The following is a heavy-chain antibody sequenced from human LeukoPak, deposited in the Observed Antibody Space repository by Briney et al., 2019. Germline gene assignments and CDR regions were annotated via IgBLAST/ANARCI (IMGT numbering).Heavy chain of an antibody. V-gene: IGHV3-30*18. CDR1: GFIFSTYD. J-gene: IGHJ4*02. CDR2: ISYDRSNK. D-gene: IGHD3-3*01. CDR3: AKSYYDFWSGYYQTFDY. Sequence: GGSLRLSCAASGFIFSTYDMHWVRQAPGKGLEWVAVISYDRSNKYYADSVKGRFTISRDNSKNMLYLQMNSLRAEDTAVYYCAKSYYDFWSGYYQTFDYWGQGTLVTVSS.